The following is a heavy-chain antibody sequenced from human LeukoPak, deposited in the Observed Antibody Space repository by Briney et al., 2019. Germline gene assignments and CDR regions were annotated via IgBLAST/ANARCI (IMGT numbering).Heavy chain of an antibody. J-gene: IGHJ4*02. Sequence: GGSLRLSCETSGFTFSRYAMHWVRQAPGKGLEWVAIISYEGKNKYYADSVKGRLTISRDNSKNTLYLHMNSLRADDTAVYYCASTYDSNNYRPFDYWGQGTLVSVSS. CDR1: GFTFSRYA. V-gene: IGHV3-30*03. CDR2: ISYEGKNK. CDR3: ASTYDSNNYRPFDY. D-gene: IGHD3-22*01.